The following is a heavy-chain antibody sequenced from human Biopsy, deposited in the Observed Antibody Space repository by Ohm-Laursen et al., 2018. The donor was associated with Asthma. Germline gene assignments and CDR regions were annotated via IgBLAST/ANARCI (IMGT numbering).Heavy chain of an antibody. Sequence: SVKVSCKTSGYTFNSAGITWARQAPGQGLEGMGWISVYNGNTKVAQKLQDRVTMITDTSTSTAYMELRSLRSDDTAVYFCARAVDFSHYYGIDVWGQGTTVTVS. CDR1: GYTFNSAG. D-gene: IGHD4-23*01. CDR2: ISVYNGNT. CDR3: ARAVDFSHYYGIDV. V-gene: IGHV1-18*01. J-gene: IGHJ6*02.